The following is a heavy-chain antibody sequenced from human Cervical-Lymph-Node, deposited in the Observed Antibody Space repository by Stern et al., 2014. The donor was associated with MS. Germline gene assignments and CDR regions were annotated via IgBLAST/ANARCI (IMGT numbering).Heavy chain of an antibody. CDR3: AKDSSYTLTAAADLNS. V-gene: IGHV3-9*01. CDR2: IDSNSGTM. Sequence: EVQLLESGGGLVQPGGSLSLSCAGAGFIFEGYALHWGRHPPGQGLERVSGIDSNSGTMGYADSVKGRFTISRDNGKNSLYLQMNSLRAEDTALYYCAKDSSYTLTAAADLNSWGQGTLVTVSS. CDR1: GFIFEGYA. J-gene: IGHJ4*02. D-gene: IGHD6-13*01.